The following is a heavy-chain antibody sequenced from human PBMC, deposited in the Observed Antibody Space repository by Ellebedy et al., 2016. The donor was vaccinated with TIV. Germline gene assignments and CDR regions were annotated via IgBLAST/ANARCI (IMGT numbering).Heavy chain of an antibody. CDR2: IFHNGTT. J-gene: IGHJ4*02. Sequence: MPSETLSLTCAVSGGSISTVSWWSCVRQSPGKGLEWLGEIFHNGTTEYNPSLKSRLTISVEKSKTHFPLNLSSVTAADPAIYYCARVYAGLFDFWGQGTLVIVSS. CDR1: GGSISTVSW. V-gene: IGHV4-4*02. D-gene: IGHD2-8*01. CDR3: ARVYAGLFDF.